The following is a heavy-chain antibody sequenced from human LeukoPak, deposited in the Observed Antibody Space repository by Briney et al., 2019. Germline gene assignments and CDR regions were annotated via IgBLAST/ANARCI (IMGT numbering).Heavy chain of an antibody. CDR2: IYTSGST. CDR1: GGSFSGYY. V-gene: IGHV4-59*10. J-gene: IGHJ3*02. Sequence: SETLSLTCAVYGGSFSGYYWSWIRQPPGKGLEWIGRIYTSGSTNYNPSLKSRVTISVDTSKNQFSLKLSSVTAADTAVYYCARLSISGYCSSTSCYANYWGNAFDIWGQGTMVTVSS. CDR3: ARLSISGYCSSTSCYANYWGNAFDI. D-gene: IGHD2-2*01.